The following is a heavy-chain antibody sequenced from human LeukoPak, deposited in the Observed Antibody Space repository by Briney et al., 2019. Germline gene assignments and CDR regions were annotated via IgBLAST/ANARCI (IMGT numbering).Heavy chain of an antibody. D-gene: IGHD3-10*01. Sequence: SETLSLTCTVSGGSISSGGYYWSWIRQPPGKGLEWIGYIYHSGSTYYNPSLKSRVTISVDRSKNQFSLQLSSVTAADTAVYYCAKSSSTYYYHYYMDVWGKGTTVTVSS. CDR2: IYHSGST. CDR3: AKSSSTYYYHYYMDV. CDR1: GGSISSGGYY. V-gene: IGHV4-30-2*01. J-gene: IGHJ6*03.